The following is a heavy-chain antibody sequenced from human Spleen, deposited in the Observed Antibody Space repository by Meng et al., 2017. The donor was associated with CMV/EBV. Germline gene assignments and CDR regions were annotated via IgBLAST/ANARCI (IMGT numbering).Heavy chain of an antibody. CDR1: GFTFSSYA. Sequence: GGSLRLSCAASGFTFSSYAMSWVRQAPGKGLERVSAISGSGGSTYYADSVKGRFTISRDNAKNSLYLQMNSLRAEDTAVYYCARAKDIVVRAFDIWGQGTMVTVSS. J-gene: IGHJ3*02. V-gene: IGHV3-23*01. CDR3: ARAKDIVVRAFDI. CDR2: ISGSGGST. D-gene: IGHD2-2*01.